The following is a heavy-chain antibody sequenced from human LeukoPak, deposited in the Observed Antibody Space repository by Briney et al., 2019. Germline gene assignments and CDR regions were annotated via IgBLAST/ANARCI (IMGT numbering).Heavy chain of an antibody. CDR3: AKGLGYYDSSGYGFDY. V-gene: IGHV3-23*01. D-gene: IGHD3-22*01. Sequence: PGGSLRLSCAASGFTFSSYAMSWVRQAPGRGLEWVSAISGSGGSTYYADSVKGRFTISRDISKNTLYLQMNSLRAEDTAVYYCAKGLGYYDSSGYGFDYWGQGTLVTVSS. J-gene: IGHJ4*02. CDR2: ISGSGGST. CDR1: GFTFSSYA.